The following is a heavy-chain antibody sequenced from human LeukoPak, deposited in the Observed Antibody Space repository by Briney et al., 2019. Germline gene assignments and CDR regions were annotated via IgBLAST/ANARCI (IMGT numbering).Heavy chain of an antibody. CDR3: ARGGYESSWDDFGY. CDR1: GGSISGFY. J-gene: IGHJ4*02. CDR2: IHHTGKT. V-gene: IGHV4-59*01. D-gene: IGHD6-13*01. Sequence: SETLSLTCTVSGGSISGFYWSWIRRSPGKGLEWIGYIHHTGKTNYNPSLKSRVAISLDTSKNQFSLKLTSVTDADTAVHYCARGGYESSWDDFGYWGQGTLVTVSS.